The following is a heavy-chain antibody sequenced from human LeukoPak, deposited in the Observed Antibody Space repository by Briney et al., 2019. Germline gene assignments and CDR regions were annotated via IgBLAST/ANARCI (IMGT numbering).Heavy chain of an antibody. D-gene: IGHD5-12*01. J-gene: IGHJ4*02. CDR1: GFTFSDYY. V-gene: IGHV3-11*06. Sequence: PGGSLRLSCAASGFTFSDYYMSWIRQAPGRGLEWVSSISSSSSYIYYADSVKGRFTISRDNAKNSQYLQMNSLRAEDTAVYYCARDPWTNSDYDGFDYWGQGTLVTVSS. CDR2: ISSSSSYI. CDR3: ARDPWTNSDYDGFDY.